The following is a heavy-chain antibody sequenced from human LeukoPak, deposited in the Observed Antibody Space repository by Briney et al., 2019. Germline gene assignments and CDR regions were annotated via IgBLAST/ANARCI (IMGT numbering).Heavy chain of an antibody. Sequence: GGSLRLSYAPSGFTFSSSWMHGVRQAPGEGLVWVSRIKSDGSGATYADSVKGRFTISRDNAKNTLYLQMNSLRAEDTAVYYCARDRYYVLDYWGQGILVTVSS. CDR3: ARDRYYVLDY. J-gene: IGHJ4*02. CDR1: GFTFSSSW. D-gene: IGHD3-10*02. V-gene: IGHV3-74*03. CDR2: IKSDGSGA.